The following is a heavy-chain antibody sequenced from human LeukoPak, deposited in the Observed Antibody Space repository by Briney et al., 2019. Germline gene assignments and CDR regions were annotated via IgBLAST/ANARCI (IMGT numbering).Heavy chain of an antibody. CDR3: ARAFRYEGDYYYGMDV. V-gene: IGHV4-34*01. D-gene: IGHD5-12*01. CDR1: GGSFSGYY. CDR2: INHSGST. J-gene: IGHJ6*02. Sequence: SETLSLTCAVYGGSFSGYYWSWIRQPPGKGLEWIREINHSGSTNYNPSLKSRVTISVDTSKNQFSLKLSSVTAADTAVYYCARAFRYEGDYYYGMDVWGQGTTVTVSS.